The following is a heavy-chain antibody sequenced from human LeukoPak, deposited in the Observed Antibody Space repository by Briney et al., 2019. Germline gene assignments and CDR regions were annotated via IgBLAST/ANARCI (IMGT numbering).Heavy chain of an antibody. CDR2: IHHSGRS. CDR1: TDSLSSGGHY. V-gene: IGHV4-31*03. Sequence: SETLSLTCTVSTDSLSSGGHYWAWIRQFPGKGLESIGFIHHSGRSRHNPSLKDRVAISVDTSRKQFALKLSSVTAADTAMYYCARGGNRFGGFYFDYWGQGIQVIVSS. CDR3: ARGGNRFGGFYFDY. D-gene: IGHD3-10*01. J-gene: IGHJ4*02.